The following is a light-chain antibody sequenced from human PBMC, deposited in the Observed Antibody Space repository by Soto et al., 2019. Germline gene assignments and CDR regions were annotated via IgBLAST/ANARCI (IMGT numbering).Light chain of an antibody. J-gene: IGKJ5*01. CDR3: LQHYSCWPT. CDR1: QGISSY. V-gene: IGKV1D-8*01. Sequence: WVSQCLYLLSVSAGDRVTISCLTSQGISSYLAWYQQQPGKAPERLIYAASTLQSGVPSTVSGSGAGTDFTLTIMCRQYEDVSTYYYLQHYSCWPTFAQGTRMDIK. CDR2: AAS.